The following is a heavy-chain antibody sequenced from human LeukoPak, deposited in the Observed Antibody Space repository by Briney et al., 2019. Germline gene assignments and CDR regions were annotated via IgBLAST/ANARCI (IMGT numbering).Heavy chain of an antibody. CDR3: AKDRASWYSSGPVD. V-gene: IGHV3-23*01. D-gene: IGHD6-19*01. CDR1: GFTFTKCA. J-gene: IGHJ3*01. CDR2: ISGSGGST. Sequence: PGGSLRLSCVASGFTFTKCAMSWIRQAPGKGLEWVSAISGSGGSTYYADSVKGRFTISRDNSKNTLYLQMNSLRAEDTAVYYCAKDRASWYSSGPVDWGQGTMVTVSS.